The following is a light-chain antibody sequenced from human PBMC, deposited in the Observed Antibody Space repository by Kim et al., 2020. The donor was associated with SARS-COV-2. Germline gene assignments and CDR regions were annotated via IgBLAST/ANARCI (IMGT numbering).Light chain of an antibody. Sequence: PGERATLSCRASQSVGTYLAWYQPKPGQAPRLLIYDASNRATGIPARFSGSGSGTDFTLIISSLESEDFAVYYCQQRSNWPPALTFGGGTKVDIK. V-gene: IGKV3-11*01. CDR3: QQRSNWPPALT. CDR1: QSVGTY. CDR2: DAS. J-gene: IGKJ4*01.